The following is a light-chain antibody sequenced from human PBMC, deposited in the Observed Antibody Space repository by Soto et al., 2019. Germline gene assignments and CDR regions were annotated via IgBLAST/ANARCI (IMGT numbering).Light chain of an antibody. CDR1: ESISIW. CDR2: KAS. J-gene: IGKJ1*01. V-gene: IGKV1-5*03. Sequence: DIQMTQSPSTLSASVGDTVTITCRASESISIWLAWYQQKPGKAPNLLINKASSLQSEVPSRFSGSGSGTEFTLTITSLQPDDFGVYYGQQYKSSSTFGQGTKVEIK. CDR3: QQYKSSST.